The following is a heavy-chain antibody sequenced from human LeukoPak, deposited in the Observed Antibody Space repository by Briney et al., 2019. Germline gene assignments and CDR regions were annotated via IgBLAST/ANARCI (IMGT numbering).Heavy chain of an antibody. J-gene: IGHJ6*02. CDR1: GGSISSGGYS. CDR3: ARHGTAMAHCYYYGMDV. CDR2: IYHSGST. D-gene: IGHD5-18*01. V-gene: IGHV4-30-2*02. Sequence: SETLSLTCAVSGGSISSGGYSWSWIRQPPGKGLEWIGYIYHSGSTYYNPSLKSRVTISVDTSKNQFSLKLSSVTAADPAVYYCARHGTAMAHCYYYGMDVWGQGTTVTVSS.